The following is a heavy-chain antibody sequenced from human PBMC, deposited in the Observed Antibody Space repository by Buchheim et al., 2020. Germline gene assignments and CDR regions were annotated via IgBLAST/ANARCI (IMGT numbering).Heavy chain of an antibody. CDR2: IKLDGGGT. V-gene: IGHV1-46*01. J-gene: IGHJ4*02. CDR1: GYTFTTYY. CDR3: ARESRHTMYFDY. Sequence: QVQLVQSGAEVKNPGASVKVSCEASGYTFTTYYIHWVRQAPGQGLEWMGIIKLDGGGTTYAQKFQGRVTVTSDTSTSTVYMELRSLRTEDTAVYYCARESRHTMYFDYWGQGTL. D-gene: IGHD5-24*01.